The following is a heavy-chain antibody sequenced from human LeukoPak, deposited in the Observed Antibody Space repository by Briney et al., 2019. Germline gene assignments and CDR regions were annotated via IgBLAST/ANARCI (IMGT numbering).Heavy chain of an antibody. Sequence: PSETLSLTCAVYGGSFSGYYWSWIRQPPGKGLEWIGEINHSGSTNYNPSLKSRVTISVDTSKNQFSLKLSSVTAADTAVYYCARVDSGSYHPFDYWGQGTLVTVSS. V-gene: IGHV4-34*01. CDR1: GGSFSGYY. J-gene: IGHJ4*02. CDR3: ARVDSGSYHPFDY. CDR2: INHSGST. D-gene: IGHD1-26*01.